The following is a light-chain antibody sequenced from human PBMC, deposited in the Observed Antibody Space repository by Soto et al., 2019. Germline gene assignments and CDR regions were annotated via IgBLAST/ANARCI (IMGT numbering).Light chain of an antibody. CDR2: DAS. Sequence: EFVLTRFPATLFWFPGEGATFSCRASRGVSSYLAWYQQKPGQAPRLLIYDASNRATGIPARFSGSGSGTDFTLTISSLEPEDFAVYYCQQRSNWPPLGFGPGTKVDIK. CDR3: QQRSNWPPLG. CDR1: RGVSSY. J-gene: IGKJ3*01. V-gene: IGKV3-11*01.